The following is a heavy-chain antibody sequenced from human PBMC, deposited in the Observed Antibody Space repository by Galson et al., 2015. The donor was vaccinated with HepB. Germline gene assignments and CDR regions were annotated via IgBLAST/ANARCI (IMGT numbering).Heavy chain of an antibody. CDR3: AKDISGGGLRWYTFHY. CDR1: GFTFDDYG. CDR2: ISWNSGSI. Sequence: SLRLSCAASGFTFDDYGMDWVRQAPGKGLEWVAGISWNSGSIDYADSVKGRFTISRDNAKNSLYLQMNSLRAEDTAFYYCAKDISGGGLRWYTFHYWGRGTLVTVSS. J-gene: IGHJ4*02. D-gene: IGHD4-23*01. V-gene: IGHV3-9*01.